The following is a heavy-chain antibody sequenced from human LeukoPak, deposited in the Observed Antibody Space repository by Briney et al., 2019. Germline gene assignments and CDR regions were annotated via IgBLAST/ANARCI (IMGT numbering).Heavy chain of an antibody. CDR1: GGSISSGDYY. CDR2: IYYSGST. Sequence: PSETLSLTCTVSGGSISSGDYYWSWIRQPPGKGLEWIGYIYYSGSTYYNPSLKSRVTISVDTSKNQFSLKLSSVTAADTAVYYCARARYYYDSSGPGSPSSPERKRARSYYFDYWGQGTLVTVSS. J-gene: IGHJ4*02. D-gene: IGHD3-22*01. CDR3: ARARYYYDSSGPGSPSSPERKRARSYYFDY. V-gene: IGHV4-30-4*01.